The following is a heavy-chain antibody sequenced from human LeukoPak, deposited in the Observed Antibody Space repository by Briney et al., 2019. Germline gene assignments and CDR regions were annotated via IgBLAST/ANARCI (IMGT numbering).Heavy chain of an antibody. CDR1: GFTFEDYG. J-gene: IGHJ4*02. D-gene: IGHD6-13*01. Sequence: RPGGSLRLSCAASGFTFEDYGMSWVRQAPGKGLEWVSGINWNGGTTGYADSVKGRFTISRDKPKNSMYLQMSSLRAEDTALYYCARDHESSTPTYWGQGTLVTVSS. CDR3: ARDHESSTPTY. CDR2: INWNGGTT. V-gene: IGHV3-20*04.